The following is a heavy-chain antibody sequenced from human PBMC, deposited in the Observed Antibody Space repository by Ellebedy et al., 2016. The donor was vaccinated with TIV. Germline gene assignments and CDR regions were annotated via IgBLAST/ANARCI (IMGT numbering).Heavy chain of an antibody. CDR3: ARHEDDSAGYYFRV. CDR1: GGSISSSSYY. CDR2: IYYSGNT. D-gene: IGHD3-22*01. V-gene: IGHV4-61*05. Sequence: SETLSLTCTVSGGSISSSSYYWVWIRQSPGKGLEWIGYIYYSGNTNYNPSLQSRVTISIDTSRNQFSLKLSSVTAADTAVYYCARHEDDSAGYYFRVWGQGTLVTVSS. J-gene: IGHJ4*02.